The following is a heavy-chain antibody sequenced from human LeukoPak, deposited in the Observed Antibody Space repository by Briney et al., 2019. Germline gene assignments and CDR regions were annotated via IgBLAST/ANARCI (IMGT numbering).Heavy chain of an antibody. CDR2: IYTSGST. D-gene: IGHD2-2*02. J-gene: IGHJ2*01. CDR3: ARLRCSSTSCYTLLRNWYFDL. V-gene: IGHV4-61*02. Sequence: PSETLSLTCTVSGGSISSGSCYWSWIRQPAGKGLEWIGRIYTSGSTNYNPSLKSRVTISVDTSKNQFSLKLSSVTAADTAVYYCARLRCSSTSCYTLLRNWYFDLWGRGTLVTVSS. CDR1: GGSISSGSCY.